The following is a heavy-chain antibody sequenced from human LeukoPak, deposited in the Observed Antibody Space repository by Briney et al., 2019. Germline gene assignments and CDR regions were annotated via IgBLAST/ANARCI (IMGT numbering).Heavy chain of an antibody. CDR2: ISSGAGTT. CDR3: AKDLEQSYSGWSTSYDA. CDR1: GFTFNSYA. D-gene: IGHD6-19*01. J-gene: IGHJ5*02. V-gene: IGHV3-23*01. Sequence: GGSLRLSCAASGFTFNSYAMSWVRQVPGKRLEWVSAISSGAGTTGYADSVKGRFTVSRVNSKSTIYLQMNSLRAEDTAIYYCAKDLEQSYSGWSTSYDAWGQGTLVTVSS.